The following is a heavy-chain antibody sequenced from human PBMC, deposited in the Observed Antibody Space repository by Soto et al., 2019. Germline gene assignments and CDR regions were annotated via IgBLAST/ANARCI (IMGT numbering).Heavy chain of an antibody. CDR3: AKVGGTTSSHWFDS. Sequence: QVQLVQSGAEVKKPGSSVKLSCKASGGPFSSYHISWVRQAPGQGLEWVGRIIPILGRANNAQHFQGRVTSTTDTSTSTAYMELSSLTSEDTAVYYCAKVGGTTSSHWFDSWGHGTLVTVSS. J-gene: IGHJ5*01. D-gene: IGHD2-2*01. CDR1: GGPFSSYH. CDR2: IIPILGRA. V-gene: IGHV1-69*08.